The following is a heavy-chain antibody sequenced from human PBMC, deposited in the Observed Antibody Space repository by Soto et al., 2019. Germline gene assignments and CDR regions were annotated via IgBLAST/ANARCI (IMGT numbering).Heavy chain of an antibody. CDR1: GYTFTSYG. D-gene: IGHD2-2*01. Sequence: ASVQVSCKASGYTFTSYGISWVRQAPGQGLEWMGWISAYNGNKNYAQKLQGRVTMTTDTSTSTAYMELRSLRSDDTAVYYCASTSRYCSSTSCKNWFDPWGQGTLVTVSS. V-gene: IGHV1-18*01. J-gene: IGHJ5*02. CDR2: ISAYNGNK. CDR3: ASTSRYCSSTSCKNWFDP.